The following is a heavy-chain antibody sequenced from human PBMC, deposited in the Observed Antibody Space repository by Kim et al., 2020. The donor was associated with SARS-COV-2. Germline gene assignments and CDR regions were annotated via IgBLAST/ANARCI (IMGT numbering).Heavy chain of an antibody. CDR3: ARGTSLIAAAAYVY. CDR1: GFTFSSYA. D-gene: IGHD6-13*01. J-gene: IGHJ4*02. Sequence: GGSLRLSCAASGFTFSSYAMHWVRQAPGKGLEWVAVISYDGSNKYYADSVKGRFTISRDNSKNTLYLQMNSLRAEDTAVYYCARGTSLIAAAAYVYWGQGTLVTVSS. V-gene: IGHV3-30*04. CDR2: ISYDGSNK.